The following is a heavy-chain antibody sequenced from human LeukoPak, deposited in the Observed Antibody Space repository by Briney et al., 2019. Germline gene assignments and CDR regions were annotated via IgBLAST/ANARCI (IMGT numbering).Heavy chain of an antibody. J-gene: IGHJ4*02. V-gene: IGHV3-74*01. Sequence: GGSLRLSCAASGFTFSSYWMHWVRQAPGKGLVWVSRINSDGSSTSYAESVKGRFTISRDNAKNTLYLQMNSLRAEDTAVYYCARDPPSSGWYRSGGYYFDYWGQGTLVTVSS. D-gene: IGHD6-19*01. CDR3: ARDPPSSGWYRSGGYYFDY. CDR2: INSDGSST. CDR1: GFTFSSYW.